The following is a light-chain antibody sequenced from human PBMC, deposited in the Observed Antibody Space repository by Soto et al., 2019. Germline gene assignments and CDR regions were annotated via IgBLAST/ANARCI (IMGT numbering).Light chain of an antibody. CDR3: QQYNNWPIT. J-gene: IGKJ5*01. Sequence: EIVMTRSPATLSLSPGERATLSFMASQNILSNLAWYQQKPGQAPRLLIYGASTRATGIPARFSGSGSGTEFTLTISSLQSEDFEIYYCQQYNNWPITFGQGTRLEIK. CDR1: QNILSN. CDR2: GAS. V-gene: IGKV3-15*01.